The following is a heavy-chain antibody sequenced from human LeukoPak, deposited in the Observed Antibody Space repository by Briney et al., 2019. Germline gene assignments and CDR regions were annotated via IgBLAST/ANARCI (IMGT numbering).Heavy chain of an antibody. CDR3: ATSGWYLLPGVY. V-gene: IGHV4-39*01. J-gene: IGHJ4*02. CDR2: IYYSGST. CDR1: GGSISSSNYY. D-gene: IGHD6-19*01. Sequence: SETLSLTCTVSGGSISSSNYYWGWIRQPPGKGLEWIGSIYYSGSTYYNPSLESRVTISVDTSKNQFSLKLSSVTAADTAVYYCATSGWYLLPGVYWGQGTLVTVSS.